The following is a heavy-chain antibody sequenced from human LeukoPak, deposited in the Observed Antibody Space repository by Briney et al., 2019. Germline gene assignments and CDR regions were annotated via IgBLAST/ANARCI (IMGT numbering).Heavy chain of an antibody. D-gene: IGHD2-15*01. CDR1: GGSISSYY. V-gene: IGHV4-59*01. CDR2: IYYSGST. CDR3: ARTSYGSGPRWWFDP. Sequence: SETLSLTCTVSGGSISSYYWSWIRQPPGKGLEWIGYIYYSGSTNYNPSLKSRVTISVDTSKNQFSLKMRSVTAADTAVYYCARTSYGSGPRWWFDPWGQGTLVTVSS. J-gene: IGHJ5*02.